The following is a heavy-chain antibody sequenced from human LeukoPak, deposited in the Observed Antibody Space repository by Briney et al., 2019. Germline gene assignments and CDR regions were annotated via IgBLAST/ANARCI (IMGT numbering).Heavy chain of an antibody. V-gene: IGHV4-39*07. CDR2: IYYSGST. CDR3: ARAMGSGILVN. CDR1: GGSISSSSYY. J-gene: IGHJ4*02. Sequence: PSETLSLTCTVSGGSISSSSYYWGWIRQPPGKGLEWIGSIYYSGSTYYNPSLKSRVTISVDTSKNQFSLKLTSVTAADTAVYYCARAMGSGILVNWGQGTLVTVSS. D-gene: IGHD3-22*01.